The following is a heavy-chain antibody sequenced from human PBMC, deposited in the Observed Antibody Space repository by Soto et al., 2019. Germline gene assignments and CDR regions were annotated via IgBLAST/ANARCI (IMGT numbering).Heavy chain of an antibody. CDR2: MNPSGGRT. J-gene: IGHJ6*02. Sequence: ASVKVSCKASGYTFTSYYIHWVRQAPGQGPEWMGIMNPSGGRTSYAQKFQGRVTMATDTSTSTVYMELSSLRSEDTAVYYCAGGGVRGVITRTRDYYGMDVWGQGTTVTVSS. CDR1: GYTFTSYY. CDR3: AGGGVRGVITRTRDYYGMDV. V-gene: IGHV1-46*01. D-gene: IGHD3-10*01.